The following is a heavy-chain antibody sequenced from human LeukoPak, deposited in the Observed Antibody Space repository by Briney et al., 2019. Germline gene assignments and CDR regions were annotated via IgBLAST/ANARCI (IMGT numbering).Heavy chain of an antibody. Sequence: SETLSLTCTVSGGSISSSSYYWGWIRQPPGKGLEWIGSIYYSGSTYYNPSLKSRVTISVDTSKNQFSLKLSSVTAADTAVYYCARRPSHPDAFDIWGQGTMVTVSS. CDR2: IYYSGST. J-gene: IGHJ3*02. V-gene: IGHV4-39*01. D-gene: IGHD6-6*01. CDR1: GGSISSSSYY. CDR3: ARRPSHPDAFDI.